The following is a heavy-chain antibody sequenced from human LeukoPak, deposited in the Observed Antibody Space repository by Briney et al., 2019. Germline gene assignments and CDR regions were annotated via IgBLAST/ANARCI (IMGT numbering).Heavy chain of an antibody. CDR2: MNPNSGNT. Sequence: ASVKVSCKASGYTFINYDINWVRQATGQGLEWMGWMNPNSGNTGYAQKFQGSVTMTRNTSISTAYMELSSLRSEDTAVYYCARAPGYDFWTRPYYYYYMDVWGKGTTVTVSS. CDR1: GYTFINYD. D-gene: IGHD3-3*01. J-gene: IGHJ6*03. CDR3: ARAPGYDFWTRPYYYYYMDV. V-gene: IGHV1-8*01.